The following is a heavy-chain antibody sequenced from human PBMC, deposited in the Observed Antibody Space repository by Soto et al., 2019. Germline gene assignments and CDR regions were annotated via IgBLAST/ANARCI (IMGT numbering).Heavy chain of an antibody. D-gene: IGHD1-26*01. Sequence: EVQLLESGGGLVQPGGSLRLSCADSGFTFSNYAMSWVRQAPGRGLAWVSAISGSGGSTYYADSVKGRFTISRDNSKNTLYLQMNSLRAEDTASYYCAKVPVGATGRFDYWGQGTLVTVSS. CDR3: AKVPVGATGRFDY. CDR1: GFTFSNYA. J-gene: IGHJ4*02. CDR2: ISGSGGST. V-gene: IGHV3-23*01.